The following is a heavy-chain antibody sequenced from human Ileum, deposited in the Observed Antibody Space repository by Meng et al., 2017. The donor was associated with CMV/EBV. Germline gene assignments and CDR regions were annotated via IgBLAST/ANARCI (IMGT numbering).Heavy chain of an antibody. D-gene: IGHD3-10*01. J-gene: IGHJ4*02. Sequence: GESLKISCAASGFTFSSYAMSWFRQAPGKGLEWVSAISGSGGSTYYADSVKGRFTISRDNSKNRLYLQMSSLRVEDTAVYYCAKDPSESWGQGTLVTVSS. CDR1: GFTFSSYA. CDR2: ISGSGGST. V-gene: IGHV3-23*01. CDR3: AKDPSES.